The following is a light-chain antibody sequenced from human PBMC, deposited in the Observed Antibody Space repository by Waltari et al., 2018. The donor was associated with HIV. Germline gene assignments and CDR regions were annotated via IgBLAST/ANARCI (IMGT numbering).Light chain of an antibody. Sequence: QSVLTQPPSASGTPGPRVTIPCSGSRSNIGRNAVNWYQHFPGKAPKLLIHTNNQRPSGVPDRFSGSNSGTSASLAISGLQSEDEAVYYCAAWDASLNNWVFGGGTKLTVL. CDR2: TNN. CDR3: AAWDASLNNWV. J-gene: IGLJ3*02. CDR1: RSNIGRNA. V-gene: IGLV1-44*01.